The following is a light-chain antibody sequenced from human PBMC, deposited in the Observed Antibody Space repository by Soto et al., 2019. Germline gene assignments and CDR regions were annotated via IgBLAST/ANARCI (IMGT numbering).Light chain of an antibody. CDR1: QSVSSN. CDR3: QQYGSSPRT. CDR2: GAS. Sequence: EIVMTQSPATLSVSPGERATLSCRASQSVSSNLAWYQQKPGQAPRLLIYGASSRATGIPDRLSGSGSGTDFTLTISRLEPEDFAVYYCQQYGSSPRTLGQGTKVDIK. V-gene: IGKV3-20*01. J-gene: IGKJ1*01.